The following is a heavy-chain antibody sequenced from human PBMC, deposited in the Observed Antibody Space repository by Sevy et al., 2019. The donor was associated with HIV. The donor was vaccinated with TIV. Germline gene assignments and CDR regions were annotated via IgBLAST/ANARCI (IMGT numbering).Heavy chain of an antibody. J-gene: IGHJ4*02. CDR3: SRGGSFSPLDY. Sequence: GGSLRLPCTASGFTFGQYALSWVRQAPGKGLEWVGLIRNKAYGGTTEYAASVKGRFTISRDDSKSIAYLQMSSLKTEDTAVYFCSRGGSFSPLDYWGQGTLVTVSS. V-gene: IGHV3-49*04. D-gene: IGHD1-26*01. CDR1: GFTFGQYA. CDR2: IRNKAYGGTT.